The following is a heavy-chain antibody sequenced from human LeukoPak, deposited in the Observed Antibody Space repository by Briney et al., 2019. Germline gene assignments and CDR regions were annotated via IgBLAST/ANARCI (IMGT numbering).Heavy chain of an antibody. D-gene: IGHD1-14*01. Sequence: PGGSLRLSCEGTGFSLRNYDMSWVRQAPGKGLEWLSYISASGSNSYHADSVKGRFSISRDNAKNSLFLQMNSLRDEDTAMYYCARWITSQNIVFDYWGQGNLVTVSS. CDR3: ARWITSQNIVFDY. CDR1: GFSLRNYD. J-gene: IGHJ4*02. V-gene: IGHV3-48*03. CDR2: ISASGSNS.